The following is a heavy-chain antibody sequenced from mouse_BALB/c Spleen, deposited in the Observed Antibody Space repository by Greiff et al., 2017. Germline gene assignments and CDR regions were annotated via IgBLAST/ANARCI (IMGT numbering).Heavy chain of an antibody. CDR3: ARYGSSWFAY. D-gene: IGHD1-1*01. CDR1: GYSITSDYA. V-gene: IGHV3-2*02. J-gene: IGHJ3*01. Sequence: VQLQQSGPGLVKPSQSLSLTCTVTGYSITSDYAWNWIRQFPGNKLEWMGYISYSGSTSYNPSLKSRISITRDTSKNQFFLQLNSVTTEDTATYYCARYGSSWFAYWGQGTLVTVSA. CDR2: ISYSGST.